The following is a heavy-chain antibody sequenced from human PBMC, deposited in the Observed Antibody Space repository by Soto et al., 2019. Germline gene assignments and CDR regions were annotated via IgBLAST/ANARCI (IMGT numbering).Heavy chain of an antibody. D-gene: IGHD5-18*01. CDR3: ATMGTPATGLYYFDY. J-gene: IGHJ4*02. CDR2: ISYSGST. V-gene: IGHV4-30-4*01. Sequence: SETLSHTCTVSGGSISSGNYYWSWISQPPGKGLEWIGFISYSGSTYYSLSLKSRVTISVDTSKNQFSLNLSFVTAADTAVYYCATMGTPATGLYYFDYWGQGTLVTVSS. CDR1: GGSISSGNYY.